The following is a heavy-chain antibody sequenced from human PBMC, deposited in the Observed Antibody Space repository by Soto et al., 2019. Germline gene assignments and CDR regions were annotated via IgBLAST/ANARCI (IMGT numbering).Heavy chain of an antibody. Sequence: QVQLQESGPGLVMPSETLSLTCTVSGDSISGSPYFWGWIRQPPGKRLEWIGSIFYDGYTVYTPSLTRRVTISVDTSKNQFSLKLTSVAAADTAIYSCARLQAAVPHYWGQGILVTVSS. J-gene: IGHJ4*02. CDR1: GDSISGSPYF. D-gene: IGHD6-13*01. CDR3: ARLQAAVPHY. V-gene: IGHV4-39*01. CDR2: IFYDGYT.